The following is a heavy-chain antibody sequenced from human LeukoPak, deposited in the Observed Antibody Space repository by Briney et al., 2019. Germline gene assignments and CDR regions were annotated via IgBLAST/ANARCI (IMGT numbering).Heavy chain of an antibody. V-gene: IGHV4-34*01. CDR3: ASIRITFGGVIVGYFDY. CDR1: GGSFSGYY. D-gene: IGHD3-16*02. CDR2: INHSGST. Sequence: PSETLSLTCAVYGGSFSGYYWSWIRQPPGKGLEWIGEINHSGSTNYNPSLKSRVTISVGTSKNQFSLKLSSVTAADTAVYYCASIRITFGGVIVGYFDYWGQGTLVTVSS. J-gene: IGHJ4*02.